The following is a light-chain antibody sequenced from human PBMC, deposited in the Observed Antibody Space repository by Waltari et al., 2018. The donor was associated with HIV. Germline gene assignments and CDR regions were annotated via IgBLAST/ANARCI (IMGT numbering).Light chain of an antibody. V-gene: IGLV2-23*02. Sequence: QSALTQPASVSGSPGQSLTISCTGTSSAVGSYNLVSWYQQYPGKVPKLMIYEVSKRPSGVSNRFSGSKSGNTASLTISGLQAEDEADYYCCSYAGSSTPFVFGTATKVTVL. J-gene: IGLJ1*01. CDR2: EVS. CDR1: SSAVGSYNL. CDR3: CSYAGSSTPFV.